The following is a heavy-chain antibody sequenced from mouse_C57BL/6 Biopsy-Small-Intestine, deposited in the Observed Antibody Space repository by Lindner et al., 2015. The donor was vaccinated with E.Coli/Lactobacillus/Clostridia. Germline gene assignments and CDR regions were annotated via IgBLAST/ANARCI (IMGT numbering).Heavy chain of an antibody. Sequence: VQLQESGPGMVKPSQSLSLTCTVTGYSITSGYDWHWIRHFPGNKLEWMGYISYSGSTNYNPSLKSRISITRDTSKNQYYLQLNSVTTEDTATYYCARWLLRGYAMDYWGQGTSVTVSS. J-gene: IGHJ4*01. CDR2: ISYSGST. V-gene: IGHV3-1*01. D-gene: IGHD2-3*01. CDR1: GYSITSGYD. CDR3: ARWLLRGYAMDY.